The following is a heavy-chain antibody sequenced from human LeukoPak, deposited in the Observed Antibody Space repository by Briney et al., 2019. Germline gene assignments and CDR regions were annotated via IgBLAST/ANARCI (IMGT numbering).Heavy chain of an antibody. CDR1: GYSFTSYW. CDR2: IYPGDSDT. CDR3: ARDVQNWFDP. Sequence: GESLKISCQVSGYSFTSYWIARVRQMPGKGLEWMGIIYPGDSDTRYSPSFQGQVTISADKSISTAYLQWSSLKASDTAIYYCARDVQNWFDPWGQGTLVTVSS. V-gene: IGHV5-51*01. D-gene: IGHD6-6*01. J-gene: IGHJ5*02.